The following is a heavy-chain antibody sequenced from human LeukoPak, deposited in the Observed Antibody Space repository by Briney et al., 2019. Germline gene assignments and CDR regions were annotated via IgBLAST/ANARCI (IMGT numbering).Heavy chain of an antibody. CDR3: ARLSGPGSGWTTLDY. CDR1: GFTFSIYC. V-gene: IGHV3-7*03. J-gene: IGHJ4*02. D-gene: IGHD6-19*01. CDR2: IKQDGSEK. Sequence: GGSLRLSCAASGFTFSIYCMSWVRQAPGKGLEWVANIKQDGSEKYYVDSVKGRFTISRDTAKNSLYLQMNSLRAEDTALYYCARLSGPGSGWTTLDYWGQGTLVTVSS.